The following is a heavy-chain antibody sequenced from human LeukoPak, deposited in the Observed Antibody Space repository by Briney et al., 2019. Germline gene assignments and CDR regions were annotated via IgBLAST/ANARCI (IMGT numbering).Heavy chain of an antibody. CDR3: ASSNGRGWLQQYYFDY. J-gene: IGHJ4*02. Sequence: GGSLRLSXAASGFTFSSYEMNWVGQAPGKGLEWVSYISSSGSTIYYADSVKGRFTISRDNAKNSLYLQMNSLRAEDTAVYYCASSNGRGWLQQYYFDYWGRGTLVTVSS. V-gene: IGHV3-48*03. CDR1: GFTFSSYE. CDR2: ISSSGSTI. D-gene: IGHD5-24*01.